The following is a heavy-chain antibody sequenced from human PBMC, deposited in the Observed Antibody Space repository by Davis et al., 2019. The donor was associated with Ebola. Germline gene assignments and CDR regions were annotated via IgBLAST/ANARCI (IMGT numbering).Heavy chain of an antibody. CDR3: ARDPGNAFDM. V-gene: IGHV4-61*09. D-gene: IGHD6-13*01. CDR1: GDSISSAYFA. J-gene: IGHJ3*02. Sequence: SETLSLTCNVSGDSISSAYFAWSWVRQPAGKGLEWIGHIFTNGNTKYNPSLESRLTISIDTSKNQFSLKLTSVTAADTAVYYCARDPGNAFDMWGQGTMVTVSS. CDR2: IFTNGNT.